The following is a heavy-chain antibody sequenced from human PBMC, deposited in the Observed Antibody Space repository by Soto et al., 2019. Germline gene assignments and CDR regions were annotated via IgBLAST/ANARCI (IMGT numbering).Heavy chain of an antibody. D-gene: IGHD3-3*01. CDR1: GGSISSGDYY. CDR2: IYYSGST. J-gene: IGHJ5*02. CDR3: ARVVTIFGVEPNWFDP. V-gene: IGHV4-30-4*01. Sequence: QVQLQESGPGLVKPSQTLSLTCTVSGGSISSGDYYWSWIRQPPGKGLEWIGYIYYSGSTYYNPSLKSRVTISVDTSKNQCSLKLSSVTAADTAVYYCARVVTIFGVEPNWFDPWGQGTLVTVSS.